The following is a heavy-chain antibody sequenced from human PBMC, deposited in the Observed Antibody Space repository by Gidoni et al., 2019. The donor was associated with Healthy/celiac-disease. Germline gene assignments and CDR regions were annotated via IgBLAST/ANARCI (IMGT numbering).Heavy chain of an antibody. V-gene: IGHV3-23*01. CDR3: AKGYKLRYCTNGVCSLYNWFDP. D-gene: IGHD2-8*01. Sequence: EVQLLESGGGLVQPGGSLRLSCAASGFTFSSYAMSWVRQAPGKGLEWVSAISGSGGSTYYADSVKGRFTISRDNSKNTLYLQMNSLRAEDTAVYYCAKGYKLRYCTNGVCSLYNWFDPWGQGTLVTVSS. CDR2: ISGSGGST. J-gene: IGHJ5*02. CDR1: GFTFSSYA.